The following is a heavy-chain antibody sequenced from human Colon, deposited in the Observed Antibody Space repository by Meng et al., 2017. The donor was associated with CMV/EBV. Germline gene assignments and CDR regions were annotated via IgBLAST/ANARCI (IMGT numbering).Heavy chain of an antibody. CDR2: IYTNGNT. V-gene: IGHV4-61*02. CDR3: ARGGADWFDP. D-gene: IGHD3-16*01. Sequence: QVRLQESGPGLVKPSQTLSLTCTASGASINSGTSYWSWIRQPPGGGLQWIGRIYTNGNTNYNPSLKSRVTMSIDTSKSHFSLNLMSVTAADTAVYYCARGGADWFDPWGQGILVTVSS. J-gene: IGHJ5*02. CDR1: GASINSGTSY.